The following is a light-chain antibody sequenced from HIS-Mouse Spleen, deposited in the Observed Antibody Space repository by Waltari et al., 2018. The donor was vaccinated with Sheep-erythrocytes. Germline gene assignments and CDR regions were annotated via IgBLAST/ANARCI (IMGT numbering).Light chain of an antibody. J-gene: IGLJ1*01. CDR2: DVS. CDR3: CSYAGSYNHV. V-gene: IGLV2-11*01. Sequence: QSALTQPRSVSGSPGQSVTISCTGTSSDVGGYNYVSWYQQHPGKAPQFMIYDVSKRPSGVPGRFSGSKSGNPASLTISGLQAEDEADYYCCSYAGSYNHVFATGTKVTVL. CDR1: SSDVGGYNY.